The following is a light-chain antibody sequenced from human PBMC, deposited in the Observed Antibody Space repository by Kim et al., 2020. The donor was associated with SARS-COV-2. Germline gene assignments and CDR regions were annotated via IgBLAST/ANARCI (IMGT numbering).Light chain of an antibody. V-gene: IGKV4-1*01. CDR3: QQHYNTPWT. CDR2: WAS. J-gene: IGKJ1*01. Sequence: ATISSKSSQSVLYSSNNQNYLAWYQHKPGQPPKLLIYWASTRESGVPDRFSGSGSGTDFTLTISSLQAEDVAVYYCQQHYNTPWTFGQGTKVDIK. CDR1: QSVLYSSNNQNY.